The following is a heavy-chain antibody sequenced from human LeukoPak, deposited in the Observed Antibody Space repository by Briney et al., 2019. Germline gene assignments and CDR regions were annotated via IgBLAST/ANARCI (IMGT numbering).Heavy chain of an antibody. Sequence: GGSLRLSCAASGFTFRNYWMSWARQAPGKGLEWVANIKQDGSEKYYVDSVKGRFTISRDNAKNSLYLQMNSLRAEDTAVYYCTIWAVAGPFDYWGQGTLVTVSS. CDR2: IKQDGSEK. J-gene: IGHJ4*02. V-gene: IGHV3-7*01. D-gene: IGHD6-19*01. CDR3: TIWAVAGPFDY. CDR1: GFTFRNYW.